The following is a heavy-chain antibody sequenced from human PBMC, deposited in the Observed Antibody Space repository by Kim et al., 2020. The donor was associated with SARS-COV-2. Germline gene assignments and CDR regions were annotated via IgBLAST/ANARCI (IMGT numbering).Heavy chain of an antibody. Sequence: YADSVKGRFTISRDNSKNTLYLQMNSLRAEDTAVYYCAAVSQAYYYGMDVWGQGTTVTVSS. J-gene: IGHJ6*02. CDR3: AAVSQAYYYGMDV. V-gene: IGHV3-66*01.